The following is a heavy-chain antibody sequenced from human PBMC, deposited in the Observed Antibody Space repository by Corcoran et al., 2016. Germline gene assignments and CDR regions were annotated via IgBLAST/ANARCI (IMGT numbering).Heavy chain of an antibody. J-gene: IGHJ4*02. D-gene: IGHD5-18*01. CDR2: ISAYNGNT. Sequence: QVQLVQSGAEVKKPGASVKVSCKASGYTFTSYGISWVRQAPGQGLEWMGWISAYNGNTNYAQKLQGRVTMTTDTSTSTAYMELRSLRSDDTAVYYCARLTENVDTAMVHSPFDYWGQGTLVTVSS. V-gene: IGHV1-18*01. CDR1: GYTFTSYG. CDR3: ARLTENVDTAMVHSPFDY.